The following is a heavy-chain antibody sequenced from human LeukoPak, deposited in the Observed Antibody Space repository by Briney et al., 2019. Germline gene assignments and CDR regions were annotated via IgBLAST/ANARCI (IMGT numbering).Heavy chain of an antibody. J-gene: IGHJ4*02. CDR3: AKSYYYHSGSFDY. Sequence: GRSLRLSCAASGFTFSTFNMHWVGQAPGKGLEWVAVFSSDGRSTFYAENVQGRFTLSRDNSKHTLSLQMTSLRAEDTAVYYCAKSYYYHSGSFDYWGQGTLVTVSS. V-gene: IGHV3-30*18. CDR1: GFTFSTFN. D-gene: IGHD3-10*01. CDR2: FSSDGRST.